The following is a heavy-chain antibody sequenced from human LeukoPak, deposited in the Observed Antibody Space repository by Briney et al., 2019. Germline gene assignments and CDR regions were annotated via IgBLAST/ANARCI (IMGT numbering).Heavy chain of an antibody. J-gene: IGHJ4*02. Sequence: ASVKVSCKISGKTFTEVALHWVRQAPGKGLEWMGGFDPEDGETIYAQKFQGGVTMTEDTSTDTAYMELSSLRSEDTAVYYCATLLEPYGYVADYWGQGTLVTVSS. CDR1: GKTFTEVA. CDR3: ATLLEPYGYVADY. V-gene: IGHV1-24*01. D-gene: IGHD5-12*01. CDR2: FDPEDGET.